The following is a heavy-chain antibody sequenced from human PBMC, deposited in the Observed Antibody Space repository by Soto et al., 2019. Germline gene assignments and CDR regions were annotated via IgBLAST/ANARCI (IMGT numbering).Heavy chain of an antibody. CDR3: ARVGSATYYDFWSGYYQHYGMDV. D-gene: IGHD3-3*01. V-gene: IGHV3-53*01. Sequence: GSLRLSCAASGFTVSSNYMSWVRQAPGKGLEWVSVIYSGGSTYYADSVKGRFTISRDNSKNTLYLQMNSLRAEDTAVYYCARVGSATYYDFWSGYYQHYGMDVWGQGTTVTVSS. CDR1: GFTVSSNY. CDR2: IYSGGST. J-gene: IGHJ6*02.